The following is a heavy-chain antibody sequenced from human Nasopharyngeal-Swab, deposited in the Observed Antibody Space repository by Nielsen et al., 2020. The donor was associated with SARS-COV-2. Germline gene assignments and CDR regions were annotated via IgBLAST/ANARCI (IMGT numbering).Heavy chain of an antibody. J-gene: IGHJ4*02. V-gene: IGHV3-33*01. CDR2: IWYDGSNK. Sequence: GESLKISCAASGFTFSPFGMHWVRQAPGKGLEWVAVIWYDGSNKYYADSVKGRFTISRDNSKNTLYLQMNSLRAEDTAIYYCARDEAGTANSGFDYWGRGTLVTVSS. D-gene: IGHD1-1*01. CDR1: GFTFSPFG. CDR3: ARDEAGTANSGFDY.